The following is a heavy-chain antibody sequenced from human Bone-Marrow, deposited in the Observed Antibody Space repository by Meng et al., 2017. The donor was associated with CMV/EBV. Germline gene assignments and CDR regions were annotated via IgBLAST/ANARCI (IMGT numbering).Heavy chain of an antibody. D-gene: IGHD3-3*01. Sequence: GESLKISCAASGFTFSSYWMSWVRQAPGKGLEWVANIKQDGSEKYYVDSVKGRFTISRDNAKNSLYLQMNSLRAEDTAVYYCARDSFGVAHYGMDVWGQGTTVTVYS. V-gene: IGHV3-7*01. CDR3: ARDSFGVAHYGMDV. CDR1: GFTFSSYW. CDR2: IKQDGSEK. J-gene: IGHJ6*02.